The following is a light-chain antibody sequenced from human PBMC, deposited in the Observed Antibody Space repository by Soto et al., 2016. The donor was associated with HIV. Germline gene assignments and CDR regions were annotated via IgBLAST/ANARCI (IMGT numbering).Light chain of an antibody. CDR2: AAS. V-gene: IGKV1-9*01. J-gene: IGKJ4*01. CDR3: QQLNSFPLT. CDR1: QGIANY. Sequence: DIRLTQSPSLLSAFVGDRIIITCRASQGIANYLAWYQQRPGMAPNLLIYAASSLQTGVPSRFSGSGSGTHFTLTINGLQPEDFATYYCQQLNSFPLTFGGGTKVDI.